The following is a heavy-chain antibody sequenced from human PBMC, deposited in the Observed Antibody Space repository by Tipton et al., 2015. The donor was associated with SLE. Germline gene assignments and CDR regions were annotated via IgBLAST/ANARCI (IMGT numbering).Heavy chain of an antibody. CDR2: IYYSGST. V-gene: IGHV4-59*11. Sequence: TLSLTCTVSGGSISSHYWSWIRQPPGKGLERIGYIYYSGSTNYNPSLKSRVTISVDTSKNQFSLKLSSVTAADTAVYYCARGRPYYDILTGYYNDAFDIWGQGTMVTVSS. CDR3: ARGRPYYDILTGYYNDAFDI. CDR1: GGSISSHY. J-gene: IGHJ3*02. D-gene: IGHD3-9*01.